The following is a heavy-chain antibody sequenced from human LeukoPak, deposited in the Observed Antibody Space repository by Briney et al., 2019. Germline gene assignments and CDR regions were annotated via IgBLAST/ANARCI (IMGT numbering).Heavy chain of an antibody. D-gene: IGHD6-19*01. CDR1: GGTFSSYA. Sequence: ASVKVSCKASGGTFSSYAISWVRQAPGKGLEWMGGFDHEDGETIYAQKFQGRVTMTEDTSTDTGYMELSSLRSEDTAVYYCATGRRQWLVVDYWGQGTLVTVSS. CDR3: ATGRRQWLVVDY. V-gene: IGHV1-24*01. CDR2: FDHEDGET. J-gene: IGHJ4*02.